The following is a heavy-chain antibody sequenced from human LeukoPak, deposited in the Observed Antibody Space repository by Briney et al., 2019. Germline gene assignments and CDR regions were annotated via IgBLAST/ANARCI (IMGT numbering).Heavy chain of an antibody. D-gene: IGHD3-3*01. CDR2: IYTSGST. CDR1: GGSISSGSYY. V-gene: IGHV4-61*02. Sequence: ASETLSLTCTVSGGSISSGSYYWSWIRQPAGKGLEWIGRIYTSGSTNYNPSLKSRVTISVDTSKNQFSLKLSSVTAADTAVYYCASTDYDFWSERGDAFDIWGQGTMVTVSS. CDR3: ASTDYDFWSERGDAFDI. J-gene: IGHJ3*02.